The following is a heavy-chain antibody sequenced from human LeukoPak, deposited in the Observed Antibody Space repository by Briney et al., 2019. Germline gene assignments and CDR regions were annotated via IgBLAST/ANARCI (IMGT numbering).Heavy chain of an antibody. V-gene: IGHV4-39*01. CDR2: IYYTGST. Sequence: SETLSLTCTVSGGSVSSGSYYWSWIRQPPGKGLEWIGSIYYTGSTYNNPSLKTRVTISADASKNQFSLKLNSVTAADTAVYYCARGRDNYNLDYWGQGTLVTVSS. D-gene: IGHD5-24*01. J-gene: IGHJ4*02. CDR3: ARGRDNYNLDY. CDR1: GGSVSSGSYY.